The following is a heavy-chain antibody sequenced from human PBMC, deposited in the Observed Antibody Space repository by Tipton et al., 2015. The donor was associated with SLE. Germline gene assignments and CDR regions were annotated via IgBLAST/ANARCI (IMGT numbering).Heavy chain of an antibody. CDR3: ARPIFGVVNYFDY. J-gene: IGHJ4*02. CDR2: ISSSSSYT. Sequence: SLRLSCAASGFTFSDYYMSWIRQAPGKGLEWVSYISSSSSYTNYADSVKGRFTISRDNAKNSLYLQMNSLRAEDTAVYYCARPIFGVVNYFDYWGQGTLVTVSS. V-gene: IGHV3-11*06. CDR1: GFTFSDYY. D-gene: IGHD3-3*01.